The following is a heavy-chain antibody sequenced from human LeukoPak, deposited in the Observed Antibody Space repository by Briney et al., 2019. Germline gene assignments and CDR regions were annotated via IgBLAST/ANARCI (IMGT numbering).Heavy chain of an antibody. CDR2: ITSSGSST. CDR3: ATYYYASGSSD. CDR1: GFSFSDYY. Sequence: PGGSLRLSCAASGFSFSDYYMSWMRQAPGKGLEWVSYITSSGSSTGYADSVKGRLTISRDNSKNSLYLQMNSLRAEDTAVYYCATYYYASGSSDWGQGTLVTVSS. V-gene: IGHV3-11*03. J-gene: IGHJ4*02. D-gene: IGHD3-10*01.